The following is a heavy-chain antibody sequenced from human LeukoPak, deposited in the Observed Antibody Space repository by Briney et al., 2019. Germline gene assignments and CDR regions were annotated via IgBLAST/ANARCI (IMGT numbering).Heavy chain of an antibody. J-gene: IGHJ4*02. CDR2: IYTSGST. CDR3: ARAGDSSGYPSDY. D-gene: IGHD3-22*01. CDR1: GGSISSGSYY. Sequence: PSETLSLTCTVSGGSISSGSYYWSWIRQPAGKGLEWIGRIYTSGSTNYNPSLKSRVPISVDTSKNQFSLKLSSVTAADTAVYYCARAGDSSGYPSDYWGQGTLVTVSS. V-gene: IGHV4-61*02.